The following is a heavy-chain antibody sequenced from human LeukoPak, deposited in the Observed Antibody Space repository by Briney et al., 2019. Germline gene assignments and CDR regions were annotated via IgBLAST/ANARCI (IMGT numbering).Heavy chain of an antibody. V-gene: IGHV3-30*18. Sequence: GGSLRLSCAASGFTFSSYAMHWVRQAPGKGLGWVAIISYDGTKKDYADPVKGRFTISRDNSKNTLSLQMSSLRPEDTAVYYCGKDGIARGSGSYLDYWGQETPVTVSS. D-gene: IGHD3-10*01. CDR3: GKDGIARGSGSYLDY. CDR1: GFTFSSYA. J-gene: IGHJ4*02. CDR2: ISYDGTKK.